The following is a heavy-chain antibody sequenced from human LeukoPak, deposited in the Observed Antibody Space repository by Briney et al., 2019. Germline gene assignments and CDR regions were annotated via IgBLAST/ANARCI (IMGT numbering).Heavy chain of an antibody. V-gene: IGHV4-59*12. CDR3: ARATGFFDY. CDR1: GGSISSYY. J-gene: IGHJ4*02. Sequence: PSETLSLTCTVSGGSISSYYWSWIRQPPGKGLEWIGYIYYSGSTYYNPSLKSRVTISVDTSKNQFSLKLSSVTAADTAVYYCARATGFFDYWGQGTLVTVSS. CDR2: IYYSGST.